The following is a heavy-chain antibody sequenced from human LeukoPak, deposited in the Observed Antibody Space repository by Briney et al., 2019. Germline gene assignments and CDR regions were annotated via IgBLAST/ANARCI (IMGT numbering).Heavy chain of an antibody. Sequence: ASVKVSCKASGYTFTSYYMHWVRQAPGQGLEWMGIINPSGGSTSYAQKFQGRVTMTRDMSTSTVYMELSSLRSEDTAVYYCSRERAAAGTIDYWGQGTLVTVSS. CDR2: INPSGGST. D-gene: IGHD6-13*01. J-gene: IGHJ4*02. V-gene: IGHV1-46*01. CDR3: SRERAAAGTIDY. CDR1: GYTFTSYY.